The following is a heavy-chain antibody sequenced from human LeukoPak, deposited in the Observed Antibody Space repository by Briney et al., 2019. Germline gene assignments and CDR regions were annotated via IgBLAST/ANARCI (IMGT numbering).Heavy chain of an antibody. CDR2: ISGDNPGT. J-gene: IGHJ4*02. CDR3: AKASLGYCSGAFCYHFDY. V-gene: IGHV3-23*01. Sequence: GGSLRLSCAASGFTFSNYAMSWVRQTPGKGLEWVSAISGDNPGTYHAGSVKGRFTISRDSSKNTLHLQMNSLRAEDTAIYYCAKASLGYCSGAFCYHFDYWGQGTLVTVSS. D-gene: IGHD2-15*01. CDR1: GFTFSNYA.